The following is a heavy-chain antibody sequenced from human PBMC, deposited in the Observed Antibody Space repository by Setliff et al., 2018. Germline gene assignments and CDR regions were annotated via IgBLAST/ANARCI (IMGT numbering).Heavy chain of an antibody. Sequence: TLSLTCTVSGGSISSHYWSWIRQPPGKGLEWIGSIYYSGSTNYNPSLKSRVTISVDTSKNQFSLKLSSVTAADTAVYYCASSSGSYPDAFDIWGQGTMVTVSS. CDR1: GGSISSHY. D-gene: IGHD1-26*01. J-gene: IGHJ3*02. V-gene: IGHV4-59*11. CDR2: IYYSGST. CDR3: ASSSGSYPDAFDI.